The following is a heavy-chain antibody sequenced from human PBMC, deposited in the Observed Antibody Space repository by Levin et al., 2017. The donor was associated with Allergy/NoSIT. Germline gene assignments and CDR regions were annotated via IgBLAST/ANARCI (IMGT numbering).Heavy chain of an antibody. J-gene: IGHJ4*02. CDR3: AKGEDSSGTPLSVW. CDR2: ISGSGGST. D-gene: IGHD3-22*01. Sequence: PGESLKISCAASGFTFSSYAMSWVRQAPGKGLEWVSAISGSGGSTYYADSVKGRFTISRDNSKNTLYLQMNSLRAEDTAVYYCAKGEDSSGTPLSVWWGQGTLVTVSS. V-gene: IGHV3-23*01. CDR1: GFTFSSYA.